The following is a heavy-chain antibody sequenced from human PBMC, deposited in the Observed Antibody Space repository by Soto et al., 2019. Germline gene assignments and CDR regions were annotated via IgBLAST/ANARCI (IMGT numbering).Heavy chain of an antibody. Sequence: GGSLRLSCAASGFTFSSYAMSWVRQAPGKGLEWVSAISGSGGSTYYADSVKGRFTISRDNSKNTLYLQMNSLRAEDTAVYYCAKGITIFGVVTDYYYYYMDVWGKGTTVTVSS. J-gene: IGHJ6*03. D-gene: IGHD3-3*01. CDR1: GFTFSSYA. CDR2: ISGSGGST. CDR3: AKGITIFGVVTDYYYYYMDV. V-gene: IGHV3-23*01.